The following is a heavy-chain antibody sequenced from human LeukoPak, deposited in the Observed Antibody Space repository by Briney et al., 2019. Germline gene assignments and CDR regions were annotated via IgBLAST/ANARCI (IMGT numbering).Heavy chain of an antibody. CDR2: INHSGST. CDR1: GGSFSGYY. Sequence: PSETLSLTCAVYGGSFSGYYWSWIRQPPGKGLEWIGEINHSGSTNYNPSRKSRVTISVDTSKNQFSLKLSSVTAADTAVYYCARDYGDYAVNWFDPWGQGTLVTVSS. D-gene: IGHD4-17*01. CDR3: ARDYGDYAVNWFDP. V-gene: IGHV4-34*01. J-gene: IGHJ5*02.